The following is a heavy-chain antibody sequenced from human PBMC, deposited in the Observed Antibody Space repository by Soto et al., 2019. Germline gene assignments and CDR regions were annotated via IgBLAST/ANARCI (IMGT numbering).Heavy chain of an antibody. D-gene: IGHD3-9*01. Sequence: TSVXVSFKTSCYTFSIYAFTFFLQAPGHGLDGMGWISAYNVNTQFAQKFQGRVTMTRDKSTATAYMELRSLRSDDTALYFCASGKGGIYDILTGYWYDFEICGQRPMVNV. CDR1: CYTFSIYA. CDR3: ASGKGGIYDILTGYWYDFEI. J-gene: IGHJ3*02. CDR2: ISAYNVNT. V-gene: IGHV1-18*01.